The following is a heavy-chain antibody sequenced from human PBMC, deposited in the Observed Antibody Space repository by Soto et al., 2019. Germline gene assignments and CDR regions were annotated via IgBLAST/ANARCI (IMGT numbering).Heavy chain of an antibody. V-gene: IGHV1-69*01. CDR2: IIPIFGTA. CDR1: GGTFSSYA. D-gene: IGHD2-2*01. CDR3: ARGEVRYCSSTSCYYGMDV. Sequence: QVQLVQSGAEVKKPGSSVKVSCKASGGTFSSYAISWVRQAPGQGLEWMGGIIPIFGTANYAQKFQGRVTITADESTSTAYMELSSLRSEDKAVYYCARGEVRYCSSTSCYYGMDVWGQGTTVTVSS. J-gene: IGHJ6*02.